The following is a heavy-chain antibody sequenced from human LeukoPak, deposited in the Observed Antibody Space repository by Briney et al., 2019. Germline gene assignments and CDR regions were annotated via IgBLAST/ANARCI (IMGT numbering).Heavy chain of an antibody. CDR1: GFTFSSYS. CDR2: ISSSSSYI. V-gene: IGHV3-21*01. CDR3: ARSNIVAPDYYYGMDV. D-gene: IGHD5-12*01. J-gene: IGHJ6*04. Sequence: PGGSLRLSCAASGFTFSSYSMNWVRQAPGKGLEWVSSISSSSSYIYYADSVKGRFTISRDNAKNSPYLQMNSLRAEDTAVYYCARSNIVAPDYYYGMDVWGKGTTVTVSS.